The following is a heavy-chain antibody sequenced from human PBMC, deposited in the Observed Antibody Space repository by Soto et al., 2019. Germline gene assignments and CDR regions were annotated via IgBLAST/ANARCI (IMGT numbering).Heavy chain of an antibody. CDR3: ATDGDYERGGGYYFDY. D-gene: IGHD4-17*01. CDR2: ISGSGGST. CDR1: GFTFSSYA. J-gene: IGHJ4*02. V-gene: IGHV3-23*01. Sequence: EVQLLESGGGLVQPGGSLRLSCAASGFTFSSYAMSWVRQAPGKGLEWVSAISGSGGSTYYADSVKGRFTISRDNSKNTLYLQMNSLRAEDTAVDYCATDGDYERGGGYYFDYWGQGTLVTVSS.